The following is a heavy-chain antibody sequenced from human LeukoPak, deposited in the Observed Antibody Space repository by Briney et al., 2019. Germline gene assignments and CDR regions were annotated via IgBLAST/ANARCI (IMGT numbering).Heavy chain of an antibody. J-gene: IGHJ4*02. CDR2: ISGSGGST. CDR1: GFTFSSYA. Sequence: GGSLRLSCAASGFTFSSYAMSWVRQAPGKGLAWVSAISGSGGSTHYADSVKGRFTISRDNSKNTLYLQMNSLRAEDTAVYYCATRGIAVAGYFDYWGQGTLVTVSS. D-gene: IGHD6-19*01. CDR3: ATRGIAVAGYFDY. V-gene: IGHV3-23*01.